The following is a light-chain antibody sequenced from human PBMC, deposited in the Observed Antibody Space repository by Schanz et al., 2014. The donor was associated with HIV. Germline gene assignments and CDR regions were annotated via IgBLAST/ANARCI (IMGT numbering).Light chain of an antibody. CDR3: QQYGSSPLYT. CDR2: GAS. V-gene: IGKV3-20*01. CDR1: QSVKSNF. J-gene: IGKJ2*01. Sequence: EIVLTQSPGTLSLSPGERGTLSCRASQSVKSNFIGWYQQKPGQAPRLLIFGASNRATGIPDRFSGGVSGTDFTLTISRVEPEDVAVYYCQQYGSSPLYTFGQGTKLEIK.